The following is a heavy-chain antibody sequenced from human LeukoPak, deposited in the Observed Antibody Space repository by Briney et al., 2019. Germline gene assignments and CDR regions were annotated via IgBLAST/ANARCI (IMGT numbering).Heavy chain of an antibody. Sequence: LPGGSLRLSCAASGFTFSTYDMTWVRQAPGKVLEWVSAIGSSGSTYYADSVKGRFTISRDNSKNTLYLQMNSLRAEDTAIYYCANPFYGSGPRGYWGQGTLVTVSS. CDR1: GFTFSTYD. CDR2: IGSSGST. V-gene: IGHV3-23*01. CDR3: ANPFYGSGPRGY. J-gene: IGHJ4*02. D-gene: IGHD3-10*01.